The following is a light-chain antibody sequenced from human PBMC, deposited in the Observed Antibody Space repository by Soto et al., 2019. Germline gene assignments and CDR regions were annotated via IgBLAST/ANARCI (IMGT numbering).Light chain of an antibody. CDR3: SSYAGSNHYV. CDR2: EVS. CDR1: SSDVGGYNS. V-gene: IGLV2-8*01. Sequence: QSVLTQPPSASGSPGQSVTISCTGTSSDVGGYNSVSWYQHHPGKAPKLMIYEVSKRPSGVPDRFSGSKSANTASLTVSGLQAEDEADYYCSSYAGSNHYVFGTGTKLTVL. J-gene: IGLJ1*01.